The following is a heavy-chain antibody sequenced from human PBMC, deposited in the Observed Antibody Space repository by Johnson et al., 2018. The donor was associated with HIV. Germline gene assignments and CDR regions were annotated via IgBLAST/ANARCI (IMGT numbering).Heavy chain of an antibody. V-gene: IGHV3-30*02. D-gene: IGHD5-18*01. CDR3: AKGEAQEGWIQLLLDSLDF. CDR1: GFTFSSYA. Sequence: QVQLVESGGGVVQPGRSLRLSCAASGFTFSSYAMHWVRQAPGKGLEWVAFIRHDGDNKYYADSVKGRFTISRDNSKNTLYLQMDSLRPEDSAVYYCAKGEAQEGWIQLLLDSLDFWGQGTMVTVSS. J-gene: IGHJ3*01. CDR2: IRHDGDNK.